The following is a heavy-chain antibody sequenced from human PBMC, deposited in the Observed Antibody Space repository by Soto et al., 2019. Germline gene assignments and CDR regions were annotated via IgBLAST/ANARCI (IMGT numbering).Heavy chain of an antibody. Sequence: GSLRLSCITSGFTFGDYAMCWFRQAPGKGLEWVGVVRSKAYGGTTDYAASVKGRFDISRDDSKSVAYLQMNSVTTEDTAVYFCARYTYTSRYSYYGMDVWGQGTTVTVSS. CDR2: VRSKAYGGTT. J-gene: IGHJ6*02. V-gene: IGHV3-49*03. D-gene: IGHD6-13*01. CDR3: ARYTYTSRYSYYGMDV. CDR1: GFTFGDYA.